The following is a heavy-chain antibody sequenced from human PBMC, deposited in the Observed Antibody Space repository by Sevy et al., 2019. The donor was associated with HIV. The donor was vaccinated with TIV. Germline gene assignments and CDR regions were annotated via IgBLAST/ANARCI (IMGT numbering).Heavy chain of an antibody. CDR2: ITDSSNSI. CDR3: ERDRRTLNYYGSSGYNYYFDY. J-gene: IGHJ4*02. Sequence: GGSLRLSCAASGFTFSTYNMNWVRQAPGKGLEWVSSITDSSNSIYHADSVKGRFTISRDNAKNSLYLQMNSLRAEDTAVYFCERDRRTLNYYGSSGYNYYFDYWGQGTLVTVSS. D-gene: IGHD3-22*01. V-gene: IGHV3-21*01. CDR1: GFTFSTYN.